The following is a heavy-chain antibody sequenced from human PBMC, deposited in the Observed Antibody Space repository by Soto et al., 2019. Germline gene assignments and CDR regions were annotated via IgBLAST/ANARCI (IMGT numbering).Heavy chain of an antibody. J-gene: IGHJ1*01. CDR2: IYYSGST. CDR1: GGSISSSIYY. CDR3: ARVMNDYGGLWYFQH. Sequence: TSETLSLTCTVAGGSISSSIYYWGWIRQPPGKGLEWIGSIYYSGSTNYNPSLKSRVTISVDTSKNQFSLKLSSVTAADTAVYYCARVMNDYGGLWYFQHWGQGTLVTVSS. V-gene: IGHV4-39*07. D-gene: IGHD4-17*01.